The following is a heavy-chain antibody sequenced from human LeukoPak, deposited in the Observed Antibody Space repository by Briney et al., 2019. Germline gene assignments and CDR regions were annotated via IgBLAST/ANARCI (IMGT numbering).Heavy chain of an antibody. J-gene: IGHJ4*02. Sequence: GGSLRLSCAASGFTFSHYPMHWVRQAPGKGLEWLAVISYDSNYRYYADSAKGRFTISRGNSNNTLYLQIDGLRPEDTAMYFCARDRRYYFDFWGQGTLVTVSS. CDR1: GFTFSHYP. CDR3: ARDRRYYFDF. V-gene: IGHV3-30*01. CDR2: ISYDSNYR.